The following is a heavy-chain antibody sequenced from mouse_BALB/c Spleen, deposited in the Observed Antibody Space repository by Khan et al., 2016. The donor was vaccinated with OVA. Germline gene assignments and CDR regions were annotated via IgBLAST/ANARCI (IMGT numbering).Heavy chain of an antibody. CDR3: ARAYYRYDGYYAMDY. CDR1: GFSLSRYN. D-gene: IGHD2-14*01. J-gene: IGHJ4*01. CDR2: IWGGGGT. V-gene: IGHV2-6-4*01. Sequence: QVQLKESGPGLVAPSQSLSITCTVSGFSLSRYNIHWVRQPPGKGLEWLGMIWGGGGTDYNSPLKYRLNISKDNSKSQVFLKMNSLQTDDTAMYYCARAYYRYDGYYAMDYWGQGISVTVPS.